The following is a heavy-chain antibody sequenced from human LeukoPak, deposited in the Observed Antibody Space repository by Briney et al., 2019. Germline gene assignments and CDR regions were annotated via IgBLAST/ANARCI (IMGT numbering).Heavy chain of an antibody. CDR1: GFTFSNSA. J-gene: IGHJ4*02. Sequence: GGSLRLSCAASGFTFSNSAMSWVRQAPGKGLEWVSPISGSGDSTYYADSVKGRFTISRDSSMETLYLQMNSLRAEDTATYFCAKRLSFGVAIGDFGYWGQGTLVTVSS. CDR2: ISGSGDST. V-gene: IGHV3-23*01. CDR3: AKRLSFGVAIGDFGY. D-gene: IGHD3-3*01.